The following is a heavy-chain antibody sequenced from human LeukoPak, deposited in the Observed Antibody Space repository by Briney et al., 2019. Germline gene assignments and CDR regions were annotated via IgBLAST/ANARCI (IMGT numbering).Heavy chain of an antibody. D-gene: IGHD2-15*01. CDR1: GGSISSYY. V-gene: IGHV4-59*01. Sequence: SETLSLTCTVSGGSISSYYWSWIRQPPGKDLEWIGYIYYSGSTNYNPSLKSRVTISVDTSKNQFSLKLSSVTAADTAVYYCARGYCSGGSCYKFDYWGQGTLVTVSS. CDR2: IYYSGST. J-gene: IGHJ4*02. CDR3: ARGYCSGGSCYKFDY.